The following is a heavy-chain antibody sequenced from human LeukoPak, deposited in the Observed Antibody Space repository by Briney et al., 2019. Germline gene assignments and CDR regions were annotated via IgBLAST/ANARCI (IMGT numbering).Heavy chain of an antibody. D-gene: IGHD4-23*01. Sequence: GESLKISCKGSGYSFTSYWIGWVRQMPGKGLEWMGIIYPGDSDTRYSPSFQGQVTISADKSITTAYLQWNSLQASDTAIYYCARYGGSSARFSDYWGQGTLVTVSS. CDR1: GYSFTSYW. CDR2: IYPGDSDT. J-gene: IGHJ4*02. CDR3: ARYGGSSARFSDY. V-gene: IGHV5-51*01.